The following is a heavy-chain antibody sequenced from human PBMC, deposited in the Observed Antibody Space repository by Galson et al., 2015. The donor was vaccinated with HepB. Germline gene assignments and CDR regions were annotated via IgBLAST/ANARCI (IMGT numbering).Heavy chain of an antibody. Sequence: SVKVSCKASGHTLTSFGISWLRRAPGQGLRWLGWISGYDGSTNYPKTPQGRVIMTTDKSTNTAYMELRSLRSDDTAIYYCARDSRLELRLNNYYYYGMDVWGQGTTVTVSS. CDR2: ISGYDGST. CDR1: GHTLTSFG. CDR3: ARDSRLELRLNNYYYYGMDV. J-gene: IGHJ6*02. D-gene: IGHD1-7*01. V-gene: IGHV1-18*01.